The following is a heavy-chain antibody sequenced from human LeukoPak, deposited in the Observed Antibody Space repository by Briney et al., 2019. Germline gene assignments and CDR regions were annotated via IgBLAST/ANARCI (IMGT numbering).Heavy chain of an antibody. J-gene: IGHJ3*01. CDR1: GFTFSSHW. Sequence: WGTLRLSCAASGFTFSSHWLFWVRQAPGKGLEWVGNIKQDGSEKYYADSVKGRLTISRHNAENSLYLQMSSLRAEDTAVYYCAGVQLRTFDVWGQGAKVTVSS. CDR2: IKQDGSEK. V-gene: IGHV3-7*05. D-gene: IGHD1-1*01. CDR3: AGVQLRTFDV.